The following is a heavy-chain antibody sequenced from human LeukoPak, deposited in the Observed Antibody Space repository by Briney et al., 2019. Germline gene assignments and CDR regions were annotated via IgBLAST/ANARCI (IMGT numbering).Heavy chain of an antibody. CDR3: ARSDGYNFQH. J-gene: IGHJ1*01. CDR2: IYPADSDI. Sequence: GEPLKISCKGSGYSFTSYWIAWVRQMPGKGPEWMGIIYPADSDIRYGPSFQGQVTISADKSISTAYVQRSSLKASDTAMYYCARSDGYNFQHWGQGTLVTVSS. D-gene: IGHD5-24*01. CDR1: GYSFTSYW. V-gene: IGHV5-51*01.